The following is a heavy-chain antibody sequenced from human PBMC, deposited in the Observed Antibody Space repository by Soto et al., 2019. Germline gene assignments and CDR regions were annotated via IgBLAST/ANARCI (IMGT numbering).Heavy chain of an antibody. CDR3: AKDTSSSPYYMDV. V-gene: IGHV3-23*01. D-gene: IGHD2-2*01. J-gene: IGHJ6*03. CDR2: ISGSTGTT. CDR1: GVTFSNFA. Sequence: EVQVLESGGGSVQPGGSLRLSCAASGVTFSNFAMSWVRHAPGKGLEWVSEISGSTGTTYYADSVKGRFIISRDNSNNTLHVQMNSLRAEDTAVYYCAKDTSSSPYYMDVWGKGTPVTVSS.